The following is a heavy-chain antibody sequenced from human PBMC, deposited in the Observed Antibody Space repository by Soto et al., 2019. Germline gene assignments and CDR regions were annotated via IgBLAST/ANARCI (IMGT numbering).Heavy chain of an antibody. CDR2: MNPNSGTT. CDR3: VRYGVAAAY. CDR1: GYTFTTHN. Sequence: ASVKVSCKASGYTFTTHNINWVRQATGQGLEWMGWMNPNSGTTGYAQKFQDRITLTRDHSKTTAYMELSSLTFDDTAVYFCVRYGVAAAYWGQGTQVTVSS. V-gene: IGHV1-8*02. D-gene: IGHD2-8*01. J-gene: IGHJ4*01.